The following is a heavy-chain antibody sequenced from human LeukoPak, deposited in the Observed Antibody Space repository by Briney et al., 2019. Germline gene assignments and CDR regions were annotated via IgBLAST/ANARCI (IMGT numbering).Heavy chain of an antibody. V-gene: IGHV3-23*01. J-gene: IGHJ4*02. Sequence: PGGSLRLSCAASGFTFGSYAMTWVRQAPGKGLEWVSVITGSESSTYYADSVKGRFTISRDNAKNTLSLQMNSLRAEDTAVYYCARDLSNIAVAGGWGTDYWGQGTLVTVSS. CDR3: ARDLSNIAVAGGWGTDY. CDR2: ITGSESST. D-gene: IGHD6-13*01. CDR1: GFTFGSYA.